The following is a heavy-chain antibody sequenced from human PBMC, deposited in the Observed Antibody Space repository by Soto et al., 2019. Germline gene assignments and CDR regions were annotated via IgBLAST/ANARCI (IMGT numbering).Heavy chain of an antibody. Sequence: EVQLVESGGGLVQPGGSLRLSCATSGFSFSSYAMSWVRQAPGMWLEWVASVLHDGRDTDYLDSVKGRFTISRDNAKNSLYLQMNSLRSEDTSVYYCARWRWQQSELDSWGQGTLVTVSS. CDR3: ARWRWQQSELDS. J-gene: IGHJ4*02. CDR2: VLHDGRDT. V-gene: IGHV3-7*01. CDR1: GFSFSSYA. D-gene: IGHD1-1*01.